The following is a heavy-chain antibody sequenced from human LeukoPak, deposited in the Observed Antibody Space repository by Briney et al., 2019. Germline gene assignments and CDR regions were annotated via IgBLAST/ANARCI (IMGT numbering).Heavy chain of an antibody. D-gene: IGHD6-13*01. CDR2: ISGSGGST. J-gene: IGHJ1*01. CDR3: AKDRGDTRYRSSWYWFDYLQH. V-gene: IGHV3-23*01. Sequence: PGGSLRLSCAASGFTFSGYAMSWVRQAPGKGLEWISDISGSGGSTYYADSVRGRFTISRDNSKHTLYLQINRLRAENTAVYYCAKDRGDTRYRSSWYWFDYLQHWGQGTLVTVSS. CDR1: GFTFSGYA.